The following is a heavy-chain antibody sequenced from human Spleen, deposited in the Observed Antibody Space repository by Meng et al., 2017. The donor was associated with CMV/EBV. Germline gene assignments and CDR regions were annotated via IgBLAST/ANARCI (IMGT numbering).Heavy chain of an antibody. J-gene: IGHJ4*02. CDR2: SIHVHRSA. CDR3: ARERLAIYGRSFHY. Sequence: AYSATLISYSSSRLPQAHGLELESIRESIHVHRSAHYAQSILGRVTITANKPTNTAYMDMSSLTSENTAMYYCARERLAIYGRSFHYWGQGTLVTVSS. D-gene: IGHD3-3*01. V-gene: IGHV1-69*08. CDR1: SATLISYS.